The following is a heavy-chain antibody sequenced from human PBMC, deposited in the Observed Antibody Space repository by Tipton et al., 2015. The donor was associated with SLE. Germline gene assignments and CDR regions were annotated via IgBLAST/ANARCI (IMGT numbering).Heavy chain of an antibody. V-gene: IGHV4-39*07. J-gene: IGHJ4*02. D-gene: IGHD1-26*01. CDR1: GGSISSSSYY. CDR2: IYYSGST. CDR3: AREVGATGY. Sequence: TLSLTCTVSGGSISSSSYYWGWIRQPPGKGLEWIGSIYYSGSTYCNPSLKSRVTISVDTSKNQFSLKLSSVTAADTAVYYCAREVGATGYWGQGTLVTVSS.